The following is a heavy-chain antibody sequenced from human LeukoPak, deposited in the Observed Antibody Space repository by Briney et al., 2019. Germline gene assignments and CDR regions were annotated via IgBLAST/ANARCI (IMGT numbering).Heavy chain of an antibody. CDR1: GFTFSDYY. CDR2: VSSSGTTK. D-gene: IGHD3-16*01. V-gene: IGHV3-11*04. Sequence: PGGSLRLSCAASGFTFSDYYMTWIRQAPGKGLEWVSYVSSSGTTKYYADSVKGRFTISRDNSKSTLYLEMNNVTPEDTAVYYCARDYLGMGADYFDYWGQGTLVTVAS. J-gene: IGHJ4*02. CDR3: ARDYLGMGADYFDY.